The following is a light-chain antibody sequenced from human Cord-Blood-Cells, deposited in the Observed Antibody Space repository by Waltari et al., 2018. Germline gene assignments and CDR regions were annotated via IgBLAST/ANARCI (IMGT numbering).Light chain of an antibody. CDR2: AAA. CDR1: QSISRY. CDR3: QQSYSTPRT. Sequence: DIQMTQSPSSLSAPAGDRIPITCRASQSISRYLNWYQQKPGKAAELLIYAAASLQSGVPSRFGGSGSGTHFTLTISSLQPEDFATYYYQQSYSTPRTLGQGTKLEIK. V-gene: IGKV1-39*01. J-gene: IGKJ1*01.